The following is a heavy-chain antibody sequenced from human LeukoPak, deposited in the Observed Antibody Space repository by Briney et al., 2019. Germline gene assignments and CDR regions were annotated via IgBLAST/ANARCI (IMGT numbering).Heavy chain of an antibody. CDR3: ARGGSGSGWFPADY. CDR2: IYTSGST. Sequence: SETLSLTCTVSGGSISSYYWSWIRQPAGRGLEWIGRIYTSGSTNYNPSLKSRVTMSVDTSKNQFSLMLSSVTAADTAVYYCARGGSGSGWFPADYWGQGTLVTVSS. J-gene: IGHJ4*02. D-gene: IGHD6-19*01. CDR1: GGSISSYY. V-gene: IGHV4-4*07.